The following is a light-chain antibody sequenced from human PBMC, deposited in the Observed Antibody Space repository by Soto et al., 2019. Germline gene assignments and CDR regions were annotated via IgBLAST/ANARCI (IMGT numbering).Light chain of an antibody. CDR2: GAT. J-gene: IGKJ5*01. V-gene: IGKV1-33*01. Sequence: DIQMTQSPSSLSASIGDRVTITCEWSQDIGNSLNWYQQLPGKPPKLLIYGATNLEAGVPLRFSGRGSGTHFTFTIASLEPEDIATYSCQQYDDRPSITFGQGTRLEIK. CDR3: QQYDDRPSIT. CDR1: QDIGNS.